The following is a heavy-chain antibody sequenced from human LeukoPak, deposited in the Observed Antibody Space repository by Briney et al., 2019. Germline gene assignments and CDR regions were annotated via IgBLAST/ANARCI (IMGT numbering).Heavy chain of an antibody. CDR1: GGTFSSYA. D-gene: IGHD3-3*01. CDR3: ALGMGTPMDYYYYMDV. J-gene: IGHJ6*03. V-gene: IGHV1-69*05. Sequence: ASVKVSCKASGGTFSSYAISWVRQAPGQGLEWMGGVIPIFGTANYAQKFQGRVTITTDESTSTAYMELSSLRSEDTAVYYCALGMGTPMDYYYYMDVWGKGTTVTVSS. CDR2: VIPIFGTA.